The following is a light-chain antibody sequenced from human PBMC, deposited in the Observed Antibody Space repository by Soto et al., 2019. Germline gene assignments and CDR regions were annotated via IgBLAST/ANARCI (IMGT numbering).Light chain of an antibody. J-gene: IGLJ3*02. CDR2: EVS. Sequence: QSVLTQPASVSGSPGQSITISCTGSSGDVGHYNYVSWYQQHPGKAPKLMIYEVSNRPSGVSNRFSGSKSGNTASLIISGLQAEDDADYYCTSYTTSRIWVFGGGTKVAVL. CDR1: SGDVGHYNY. V-gene: IGLV2-14*01. CDR3: TSYTTSRIWV.